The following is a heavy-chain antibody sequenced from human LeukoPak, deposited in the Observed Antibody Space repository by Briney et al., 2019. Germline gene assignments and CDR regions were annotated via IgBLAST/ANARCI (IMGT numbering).Heavy chain of an antibody. V-gene: IGHV1-8*01. D-gene: IGHD2-2*01. Sequence: ASVKVSCKASGYTFTSYDINWVRQATGQGLEWMGWMNPNSGNTGYAQKFQGRVTMTRNTSISTAYMELSSLRSEDTAAYYCVRELAGYCSSTSCYDYYYYMDVWGKGTTVTVSS. CDR1: GYTFTSYD. J-gene: IGHJ6*03. CDR3: VRELAGYCSSTSCYDYYYYMDV. CDR2: MNPNSGNT.